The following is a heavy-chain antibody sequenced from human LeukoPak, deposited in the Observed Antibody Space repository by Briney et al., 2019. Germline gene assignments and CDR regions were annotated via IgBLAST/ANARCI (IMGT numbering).Heavy chain of an antibody. Sequence: GGSRRLSCAASGFTFSDYYMSWIRQAPGKGLEWVSYISSSGSTIYYADSVKGRFTISRDNAKNSLYLQMNSLRAEDTAVYYCARHLKQFGELPHAFDPWGQGTLVTVSS. CDR1: GFTFSDYY. V-gene: IGHV3-11*04. D-gene: IGHD3-10*01. CDR3: ARHLKQFGELPHAFDP. CDR2: ISSSGSTI. J-gene: IGHJ5*02.